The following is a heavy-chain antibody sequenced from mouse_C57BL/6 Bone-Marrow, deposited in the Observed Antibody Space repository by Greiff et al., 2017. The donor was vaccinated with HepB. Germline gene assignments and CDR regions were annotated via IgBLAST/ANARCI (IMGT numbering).Heavy chain of an antibody. D-gene: IGHD3-2*02. CDR1: GYTFTSYW. CDR2: IEPSDSYT. CDR3: ARKLRLQAMDY. J-gene: IGHJ4*01. V-gene: IGHV1-50*01. Sequence: QVQLQQPGAELVKPGASVKLSCKASGYTFTSYWMQWVKQRPGQGLEWIGEIEPSDSYTNYNQKFKGKATLNVDTSSSTAYMQLSSLTSEDSAVYYCARKLRLQAMDYWGQGTSVTVSS.